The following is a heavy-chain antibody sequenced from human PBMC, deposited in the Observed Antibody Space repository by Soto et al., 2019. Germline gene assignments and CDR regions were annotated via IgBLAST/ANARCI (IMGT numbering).Heavy chain of an antibody. Sequence: ASVKVYCKASGYTFTSYGISWVRQATGKGLEWMGWISAYSGNTNYAQKLQGRVTMTTDTSTSTAYMELRSLRSDDTAVYFCSRAHTIFGGVIDCFDPWGQGTLGTVSS. CDR1: GYTFTSYG. D-gene: IGHD3-3*01. CDR2: ISAYSGNT. V-gene: IGHV1-18*04. CDR3: SRAHTIFGGVIDCFDP. J-gene: IGHJ5*02.